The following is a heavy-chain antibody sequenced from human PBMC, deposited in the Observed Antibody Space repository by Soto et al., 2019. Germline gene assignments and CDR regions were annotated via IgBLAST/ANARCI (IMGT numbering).Heavy chain of an antibody. CDR3: ASNIYYDFWSGYYAFDI. Sequence: EVQLVESGGRLVQPGGSLTLSCAASGLIMSSYWMSWVRQAPGKGPEWVANIKQDGSQKYYVDSVKGRFTISRDKTKNSLYLQMNSLRAEDTAVYYCASNIYYDFWSGYYAFDIWGQGTMVTVSS. CDR2: IKQDGSQK. J-gene: IGHJ3*02. CDR1: GLIMSSYW. D-gene: IGHD3-3*01. V-gene: IGHV3-7*01.